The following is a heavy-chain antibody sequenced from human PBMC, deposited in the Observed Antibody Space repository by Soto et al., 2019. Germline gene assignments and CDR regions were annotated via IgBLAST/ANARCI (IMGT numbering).Heavy chain of an antibody. CDR1: GYTFTSYG. D-gene: IGHD3-22*01. CDR2: ISAYNGNT. V-gene: IGHV1-18*01. CDR3: ARVPLAYYYDSSGYYSDY. J-gene: IGHJ4*02. Sequence: ASVKVSCKASGYTFTSYGISWVRQAPGQGLEWMGWISAYNGNTNYAQKLQGRVTMTTDTSTNTAYMELRSLRSDDTAVYYCARVPLAYYYDSSGYYSDYWGQGTLVTVSS.